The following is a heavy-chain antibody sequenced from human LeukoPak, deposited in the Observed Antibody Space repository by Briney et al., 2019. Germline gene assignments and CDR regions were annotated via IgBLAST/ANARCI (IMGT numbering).Heavy chain of an antibody. CDR2: INHSGST. V-gene: IGHV4-34*01. Sequence: SETLSLTCAVYGGSFSGYYWSWIRQPPGKGLEWIGEINHSGSTNYNPSLKSRVTISVDTSKNQFSLKLSSVTAADTAVHYCARGLLIAVAGNAFDYWGQGTLVAVSS. J-gene: IGHJ4*02. D-gene: IGHD6-19*01. CDR1: GGSFSGYY. CDR3: ARGLLIAVAGNAFDY.